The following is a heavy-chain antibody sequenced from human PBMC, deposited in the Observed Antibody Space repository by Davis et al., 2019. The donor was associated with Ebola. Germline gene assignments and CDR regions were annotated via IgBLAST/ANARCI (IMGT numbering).Heavy chain of an antibody. CDR2: IYYSGST. J-gene: IGHJ4*02. D-gene: IGHD3-3*01. CDR1: GGSISSYY. V-gene: IGHV4-59*12. Sequence: GSLRLSCTVSGGSISSYYWSWIRQSPGKGLEWIGYIYYSGSTNYNPSLKSRATISVDTSKNQFSLKLSSVTAADTAVYYCASSSYDFWSGYYRYWGQGTLVTVSS. CDR3: ASSSYDFWSGYYRY.